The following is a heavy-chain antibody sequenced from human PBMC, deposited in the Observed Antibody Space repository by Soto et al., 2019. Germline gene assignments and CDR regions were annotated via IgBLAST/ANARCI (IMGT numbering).Heavy chain of an antibody. J-gene: IGHJ5*02. D-gene: IGHD2-2*02. V-gene: IGHV4-4*07. CDR2: LYTSGST. CDR1: GDSISSYS. Sequence: SETLSLTCTVSGDSISSYSWSWIRQVAGKGLEWIGRLYTSGSTKYSPSLKSRVTTSVDASKNQFSMKLSSVTAADTAVYYCARGESYCSSTSCYTNWFDPWGQGTLVTVSS. CDR3: ARGESYCSSTSCYTNWFDP.